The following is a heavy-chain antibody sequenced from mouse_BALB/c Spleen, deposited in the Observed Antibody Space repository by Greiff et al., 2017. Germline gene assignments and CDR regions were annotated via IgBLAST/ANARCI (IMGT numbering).Heavy chain of an antibody. Sequence: EVMLVESGGGLVKPGGSLKLSCAASGFTFSSYAMSWVRQTPEKRLEWVATISSGGSYTYYPDSVKGRFTISRDNAKNTLYLQMSSLRSEDTAMYYCARLAGTYAMDDWGQGTSVTVSS. D-gene: IGHD4-1*01. CDR3: ARLAGTYAMDD. CDR1: GFTFSSYA. J-gene: IGHJ4*01. V-gene: IGHV5-9-1*01. CDR2: ISSGGSYT.